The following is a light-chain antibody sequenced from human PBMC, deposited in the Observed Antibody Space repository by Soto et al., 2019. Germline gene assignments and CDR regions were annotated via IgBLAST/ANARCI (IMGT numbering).Light chain of an antibody. CDR2: EGS. V-gene: IGLV2-23*01. J-gene: IGLJ1*01. CDR3: CSYAGSSPSV. CDR1: SSDVGSYNL. Sequence: QSVLTQPASVSGSPGQSITISCTGTSSDVGSYNLVSWYQQHPGKAPKLMIYEGSKRPSGVSNRFSGSKSGNTASLTISGLQAEDEADYYCCSYAGSSPSVFGTGTKSPS.